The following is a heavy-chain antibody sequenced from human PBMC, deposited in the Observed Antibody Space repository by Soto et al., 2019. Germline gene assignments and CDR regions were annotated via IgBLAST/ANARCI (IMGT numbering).Heavy chain of an antibody. Sequence: SQSLSLTCVISGDNVSSNSAAWKWIRKSPSRGLEWLGRTYYRSKWYDDYAVSVRSRITINPDTSKNQFSLQLNSVTPEDTAVYYCARVDLRRSSLFWFDPWGQGTLVTVSS. V-gene: IGHV6-1*01. J-gene: IGHJ5*02. CDR2: TYYRSKWYD. CDR3: ARVDLRRSSLFWFDP. CDR1: GDNVSSNSAA. D-gene: IGHD6-6*01.